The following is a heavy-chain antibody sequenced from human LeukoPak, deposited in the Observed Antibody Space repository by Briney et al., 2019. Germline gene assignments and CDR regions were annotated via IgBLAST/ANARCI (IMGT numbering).Heavy chain of an antibody. CDR3: ARHLGMITFGGTNWFDP. V-gene: IGHV5-51*01. CDR2: IYPGDSDT. D-gene: IGHD3-16*01. Sequence: ASVKVSCKASGYTFTSYGISWVRRMPGKGREWMGIIYPGDSDTRYSPSFQGQVTISADKSISTAYLQWSSLKASDTAMYYCARHLGMITFGGTNWFDPWGQGTLVTVSS. CDR1: GYTFTSYG. J-gene: IGHJ5*02.